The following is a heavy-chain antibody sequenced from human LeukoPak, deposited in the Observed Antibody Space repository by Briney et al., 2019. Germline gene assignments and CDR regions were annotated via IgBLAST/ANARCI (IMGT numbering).Heavy chain of an antibody. V-gene: IGHV3-11*01. J-gene: IGHJ4*02. Sequence: GGSLRLSCAASGFTFSDYYMSWIRQAPGKVLEWVSYISSSGSTIYYADSVKGRFTISRDNAKNSLYLQMNSLRAEDTAVYYCARDIVATNPTFDYWGQGTLVTVSS. CDR2: ISSSGSTI. CDR1: GFTFSDYY. CDR3: ARDIVATNPTFDY. D-gene: IGHD5-12*01.